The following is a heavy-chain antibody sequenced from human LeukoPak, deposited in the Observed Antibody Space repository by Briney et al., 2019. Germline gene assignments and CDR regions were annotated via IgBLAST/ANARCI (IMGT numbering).Heavy chain of an antibody. D-gene: IGHD3-10*01. J-gene: IGHJ6*03. V-gene: IGHV3-73*01. CDR1: GFTFSGSA. Sequence: PGGSLRLSCAASGFTFSGSAMHWVRQASGKGLEWVGRIRGKANSYATAYAASVKGRFTISRDDSKNTAYLQMNSLKTEDTAVYYCTRQEYYYGSGSYDYYYYYYMDVWGKGTTVTVSS. CDR2: IRGKANSYAT. CDR3: TRQEYYYGSGSYDYYYYYYMDV.